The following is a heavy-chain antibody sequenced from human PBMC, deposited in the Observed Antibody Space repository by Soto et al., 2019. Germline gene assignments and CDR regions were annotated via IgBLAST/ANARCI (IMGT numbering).Heavy chain of an antibody. D-gene: IGHD3-3*01. CDR1: GYSFTSYR. CDR3: ARGKVFGVVFEVPYYFDY. V-gene: IGHV5-51*01. J-gene: IGHJ4*02. CDR2: IYPGDSDT. Sequence: GESLKISCKGSGYSFTSYRIGWVRQMPGKGLEWMGIIYPGDSDTRYSPSFQGRVTISADKSISTAYLQWSSLKASDTAMYYCARGKVFGVVFEVPYYFDYWGQGTLVTVSS.